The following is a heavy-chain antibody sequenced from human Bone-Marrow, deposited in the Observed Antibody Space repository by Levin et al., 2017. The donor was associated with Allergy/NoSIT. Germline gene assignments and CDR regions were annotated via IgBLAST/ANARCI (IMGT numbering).Heavy chain of an antibody. Sequence: SETLSLTCAVSGGSISSGGYSWSWIRQPPGKGLEWIGNIYLSGSTNDNPSLKSLVTISVDRSKNQFSLKLSSVTAADTAVYYCARVAGYSFGYYFDHWGQGTLVTVSS. CDR1: GGSISSGGYS. D-gene: IGHD5-18*01. CDR2: IYLSGST. V-gene: IGHV4-30-2*01. CDR3: ARVAGYSFGYYFDH. J-gene: IGHJ4*02.